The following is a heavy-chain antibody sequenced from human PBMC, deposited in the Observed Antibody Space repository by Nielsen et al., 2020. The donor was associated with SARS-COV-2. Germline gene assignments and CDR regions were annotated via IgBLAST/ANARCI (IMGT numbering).Heavy chain of an antibody. D-gene: IGHD3-10*01. CDR2: VSASGGGT. V-gene: IGHV3-23*01. Sequence: GESLKIPCAASGFTFNIYAMARVRRAPGRGLRWVTGVSASGGGTYYTDSVKGRFSISRDNSKNTLFLQMHSLRVEDTALYYCAKDGVVRGDALDLWGQGTMVTVSS. J-gene: IGHJ3*01. CDR1: GFTFNIYA. CDR3: AKDGVVRGDALDL.